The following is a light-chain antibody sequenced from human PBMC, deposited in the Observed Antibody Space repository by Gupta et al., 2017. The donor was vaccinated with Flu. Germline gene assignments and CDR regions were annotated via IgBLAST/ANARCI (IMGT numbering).Light chain of an antibody. CDR2: RAS. V-gene: IGKV1-27*01. Sequence: PSSLSASVGDRVTITGRASQGISNYVAWYQQKSGNAPKLLIDRASTLQSGVPSRFSGSGSGTVFTRTISSLQPEDGGTYYCQKYNNAPWTFGQGTKVEI. CDR3: QKYNNAPWT. J-gene: IGKJ1*01. CDR1: QGISNY.